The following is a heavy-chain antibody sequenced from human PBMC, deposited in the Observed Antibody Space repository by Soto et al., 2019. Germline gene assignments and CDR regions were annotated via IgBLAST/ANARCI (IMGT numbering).Heavy chain of an antibody. J-gene: IGHJ3*02. CDR1: GFTFGDYA. CDR2: IRSKAYGGTT. V-gene: IGHV3-49*05. CDR3: TRGPFPRRDPALREAAFDI. Sequence: EVQLVESGGGLVKPGRSLRLSCTASGFTFGDYAMSWFRQAPGKGLEWVGFIRSKAYGGTTEYAASVKGRFTISRDDSKSIAYLQMNSLKTEDTAVYYCTRGPFPRRDPALREAAFDIWGQGTMVTVSS.